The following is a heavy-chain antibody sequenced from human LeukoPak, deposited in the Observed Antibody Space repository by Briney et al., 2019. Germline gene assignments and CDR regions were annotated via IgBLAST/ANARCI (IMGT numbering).Heavy chain of an antibody. CDR2: IYYTGTT. CDR1: GGSISTYF. CDR3: ARAYNSRDAFDI. D-gene: IGHD1-20*01. V-gene: IGHV4-59*01. Sequence: PSETLSLTCTVSGGSISTYFWTWIRQFPGKGLEWIGYIYYTGTTSYNPSLKSRVTISVDTSKNQFSLSLSSVTAADTAVYYCARAYNSRDAFDIWGQGTMVTVSS. J-gene: IGHJ3*02.